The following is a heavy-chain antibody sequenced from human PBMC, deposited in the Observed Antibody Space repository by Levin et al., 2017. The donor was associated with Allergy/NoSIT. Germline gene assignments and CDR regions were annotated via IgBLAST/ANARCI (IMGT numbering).Heavy chain of an antibody. Sequence: GESLKISCAASGFTFSNAWMSWVRQAPGKGLEWVGRIKSKTDGGTIEYAAPVKGRFTISRDDSKHTLSLQMNSLKTEDTAVYYCTTYSNSWYYFDYWGQGTLVTVSS. CDR3: TTYSNSWYYFDY. J-gene: IGHJ4*02. D-gene: IGHD6-13*01. CDR1: GFTFSNAW. V-gene: IGHV3-15*01. CDR2: IKSKTDGGTI.